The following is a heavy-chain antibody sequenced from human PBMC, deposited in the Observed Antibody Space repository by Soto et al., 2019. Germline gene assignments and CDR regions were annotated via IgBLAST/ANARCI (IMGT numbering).Heavy chain of an antibody. CDR2: INHSGST. Sequence: PSETLSLTCAVYGGSFSGYYWSWIRQPPGKGLEWIGEINHSGSTNYNPSLKSRVTISVDTSKNQFSLKLSSVTAADTAVYYCARGNYGGWYHKFDYWGQGTLVTVYS. CDR1: GGSFSGYY. V-gene: IGHV4-34*01. CDR3: ARGNYGGWYHKFDY. D-gene: IGHD6-19*01. J-gene: IGHJ4*02.